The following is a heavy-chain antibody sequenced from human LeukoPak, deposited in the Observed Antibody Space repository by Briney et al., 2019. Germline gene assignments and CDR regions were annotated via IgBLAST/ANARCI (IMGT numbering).Heavy chain of an antibody. CDR3: ARAWDYGDYVAAFDI. V-gene: IGHV4-61*01. CDR1: GGSISSSSYY. D-gene: IGHD4-17*01. CDR2: IYYSGST. J-gene: IGHJ3*02. Sequence: SETLSLTCTVSGGSISSSSYYWSWIRQPPGKGLEWIGYIYYSGSTNYNPSLKSRVTISVDTSKNQFSLKLSSVTAADTAVYYCARAWDYGDYVAAFDIWGQGTMVTVSS.